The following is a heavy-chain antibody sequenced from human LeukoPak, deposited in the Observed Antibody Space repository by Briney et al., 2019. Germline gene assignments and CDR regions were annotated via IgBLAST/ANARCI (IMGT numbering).Heavy chain of an antibody. CDR1: GFTFSSYS. CDR2: ISSSSSYI. D-gene: IGHD5-18*01. CDR3: ARGGGRYSYGYSVDY. J-gene: IGHJ4*02. V-gene: IGHV3-21*01. Sequence: GGSLRLSCAASGFTFSSYSMNWVRQAPGKGLEWVSSISSSSSYIYYADSVKGRFTISRDNAKNSLYLQMNSLRAEDTAVYYCARGGGRYSYGYSVDYWGQGTLVTVSS.